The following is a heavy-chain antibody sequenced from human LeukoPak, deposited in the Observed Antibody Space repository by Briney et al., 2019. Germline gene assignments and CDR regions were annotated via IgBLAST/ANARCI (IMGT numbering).Heavy chain of an antibody. Sequence: EASVRVSCKASGGTFSSYAINWVRQAPGQGLEWMGGIIPIFGTANYAQKFQGRVTITADESTSTAYMELSSLRSEDTAVYYCARGGLELQLPFDYWGQGTLATVSS. CDR3: ARGGLELQLPFDY. CDR2: IIPIFGTA. V-gene: IGHV1-69*13. J-gene: IGHJ4*02. CDR1: GGTFSSYA. D-gene: IGHD1-7*01.